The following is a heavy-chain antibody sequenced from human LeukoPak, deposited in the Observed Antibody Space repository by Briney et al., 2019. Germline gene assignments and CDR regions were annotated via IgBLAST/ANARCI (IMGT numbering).Heavy chain of an antibody. Sequence: GGSLRLSCAASGFTFISYEMNWVRQAPGKGLEWLSYINNNGRTIYYADSVKGRFTISRDNAKNSLYLQMNSLRAEDTAVYYCARDFQWPPDYWGQGTLVTVSS. CDR3: ARDFQWPPDY. V-gene: IGHV3-48*03. D-gene: IGHD6-19*01. J-gene: IGHJ4*02. CDR2: INNNGRTI. CDR1: GFTFISYE.